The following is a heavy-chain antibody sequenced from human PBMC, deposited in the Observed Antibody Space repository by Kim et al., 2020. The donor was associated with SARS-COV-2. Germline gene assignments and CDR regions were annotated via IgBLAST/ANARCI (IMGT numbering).Heavy chain of an antibody. Sequence: AQELQGRVTMTTDTSTSTAYMELRSLRSDDTAVYYCARDHGEWELLRSDYWGQGTLVTVSS. V-gene: IGHV1-18*01. D-gene: IGHD1-26*01. J-gene: IGHJ4*02. CDR3: ARDHGEWELLRSDY.